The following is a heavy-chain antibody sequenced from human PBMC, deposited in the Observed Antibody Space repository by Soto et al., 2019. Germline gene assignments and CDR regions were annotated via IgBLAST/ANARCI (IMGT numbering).Heavy chain of an antibody. CDR1: GFTFSSYG. V-gene: IGHV3-30*18. CDR3: AKDPENLIAAGYFDL. CDR2: ISYDGSNK. D-gene: IGHD6-25*01. Sequence: QVQLVESGGGVVQPGRSLRLSCAASGFTFSSYGMHWVRQAPGKGLEWVAVISYDGSNKYYADSVKGRFTISRDNSKNTLYLRMNSLRAEDTAVYYCAKDPENLIAAGYFDLWGRGTLVTVSS. J-gene: IGHJ2*01.